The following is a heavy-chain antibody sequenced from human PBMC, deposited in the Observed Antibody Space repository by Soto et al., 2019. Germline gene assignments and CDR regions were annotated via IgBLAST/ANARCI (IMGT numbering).Heavy chain of an antibody. V-gene: IGHV3-30*03. Sequence: QAQLVESGGGVVQPGRSLRLSCAASGFAFSSYGMHWVRQAPGTGLEWVAVISYDGSLQHYADSVKGRFTISRDNSKNMVLLQMRSLRAEDTAVYYCVSDRGYGHASVPYSWGKGTLVSVSS. D-gene: IGHD5-18*01. CDR1: GFAFSSYG. CDR3: VSDRGYGHASVPYS. CDR2: ISYDGSLQ. J-gene: IGHJ4*02.